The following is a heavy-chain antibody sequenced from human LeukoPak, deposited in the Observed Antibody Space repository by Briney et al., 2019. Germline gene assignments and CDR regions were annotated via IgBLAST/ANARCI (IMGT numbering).Heavy chain of an antibody. CDR1: GYTFTSYD. CDR2: MNPNSGNT. Sequence: ASVKVSCKASGYTFTSYDINWVRQATGQGLEWMGRMNPNSGNTGYAQKFQSRVTITRNTSISTAYMELSRLRSDDTAVYYCARDAPTVTGYYYYYMDVWGKGTTVTVSS. CDR3: ARDAPTVTGYYYYYMDV. J-gene: IGHJ6*03. D-gene: IGHD4-11*01. V-gene: IGHV1-8*03.